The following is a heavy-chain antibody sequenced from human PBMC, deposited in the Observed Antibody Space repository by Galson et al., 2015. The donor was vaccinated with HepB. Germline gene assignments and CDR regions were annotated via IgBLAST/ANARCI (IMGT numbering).Heavy chain of an antibody. CDR2: MTSSGSAI. V-gene: IGHV3-48*03. CDR3: ARTYCSTASCSYYYGMDV. D-gene: IGHD2-2*01. CDR1: GFTLSGYE. J-gene: IGHJ6*02. Sequence: SLRLSCAASGFTLSGYEMNWVRQAPGKGLEWVSYMTSSGSAIHYADSVKGRFTISRDKAKISLYLQMNSLRAEDTAVYYCARTYCSTASCSYYYGMDVWGQGTTVTVSS.